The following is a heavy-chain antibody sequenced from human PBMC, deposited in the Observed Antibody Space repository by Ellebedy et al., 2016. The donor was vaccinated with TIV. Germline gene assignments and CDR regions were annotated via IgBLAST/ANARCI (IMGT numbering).Heavy chain of an antibody. Sequence: SQTLSLTCXVSGDTISSDTAAWDWIRQSPSGGLEWLGRTYFRSQLYNVYASAVKSRITISPDTSKNQFSLQLHSVTPEDTAVYYCARVNDILTGSPFVYWGQGIQVTVSS. D-gene: IGHD3-9*01. V-gene: IGHV6-1*01. CDR1: GDTISSDTAA. J-gene: IGHJ4*02. CDR3: ARVNDILTGSPFVY. CDR2: TYFRSQLYN.